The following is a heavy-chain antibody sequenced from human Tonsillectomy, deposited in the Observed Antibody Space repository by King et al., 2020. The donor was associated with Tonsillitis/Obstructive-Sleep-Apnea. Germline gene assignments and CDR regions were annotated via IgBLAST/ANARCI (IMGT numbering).Heavy chain of an antibody. V-gene: IGHV7-4-1*02. CDR1: GYTFPSYA. Sequence: QLVESGSELKRPGASVKVSCKASGYTFPSYAMNWVRQAPGQGLEWMGWINTNTGNPTYAQGFTGRFVFSLDTSVSTAYLQISSLKAEDTAVYYCAREGAGDFLSYYYMDVWGKGTRVTVSS. CDR2: INTNTGNP. J-gene: IGHJ6*03. CDR3: AREGAGDFLSYYYMDV. D-gene: IGHD2-21*02.